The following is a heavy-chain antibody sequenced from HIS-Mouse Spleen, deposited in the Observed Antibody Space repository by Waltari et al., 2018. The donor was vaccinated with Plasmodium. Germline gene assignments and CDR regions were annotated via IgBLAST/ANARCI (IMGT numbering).Heavy chain of an antibody. V-gene: IGHV4-34*01. D-gene: IGHD2-15*01. J-gene: IGHJ4*02. Sequence: QVQLQQWGAGLLKPSETLSLTCTVDGGSCSGYYWSWIRQPPGKGLQWFGEINHSGSTNYNPSLKSRVTISVDTSKNQFSLKLSSVTAADTAVYYCARLVVVASKDSYWGQGTLVTVSS. CDR2: INHSGST. CDR3: ARLVVVASKDSY. CDR1: GGSCSGYY.